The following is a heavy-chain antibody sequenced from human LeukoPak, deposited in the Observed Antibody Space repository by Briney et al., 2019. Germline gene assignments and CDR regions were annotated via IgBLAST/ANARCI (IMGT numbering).Heavy chain of an antibody. J-gene: IGHJ4*02. CDR1: GYTLTDHY. CDR3: ARVGYYESSGYYEY. Sequence: ASVKVSCKASGYTLTDHYMHWVRQAPGQGLEWMGRINPNSGGTNYARKFQGRVTMTRDTSISTVYMELSRLRSDDTAVYYCARVGYYESSGYYEYWGQGTLVTVSS. D-gene: IGHD3-22*01. CDR2: INPNSGGT. V-gene: IGHV1-2*06.